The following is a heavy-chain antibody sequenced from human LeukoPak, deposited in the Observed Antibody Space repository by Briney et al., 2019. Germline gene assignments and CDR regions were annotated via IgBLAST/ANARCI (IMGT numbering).Heavy chain of an antibody. CDR3: ARHGGMVATPLDY. CDR1: GGSISSSNYY. CDR2: IYYSGST. Sequence: SETLSLTCTVSGGSISSSNYYWGWIRQPPGKGLEWIGSIYYSGSTYYNPSLKSRVTISVDRSKNQFSLKLSSVTAADTAVYYCARHGGMVATPLDYWGQGTLVTVSS. J-gene: IGHJ4*02. V-gene: IGHV4-39*07. D-gene: IGHD5-12*01.